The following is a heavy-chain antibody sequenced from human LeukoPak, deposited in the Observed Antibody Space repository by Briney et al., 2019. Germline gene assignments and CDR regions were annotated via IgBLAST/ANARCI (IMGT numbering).Heavy chain of an antibody. Sequence: PSGTLSLTCTVSGGSVSNGRYYWSWIRQPPGKGLEGIGYIYYSGSTNYNPSLKSRLTISVDTSKNQYSLKLSSVAAADSAVYYCARAPLTTVNRGGMDVWGKGTTVTVSS. CDR2: IYYSGST. CDR3: ARAPLTTVNRGGMDV. CDR1: GGSVSNGRYY. J-gene: IGHJ6*04. V-gene: IGHV4-61*01. D-gene: IGHD4-17*01.